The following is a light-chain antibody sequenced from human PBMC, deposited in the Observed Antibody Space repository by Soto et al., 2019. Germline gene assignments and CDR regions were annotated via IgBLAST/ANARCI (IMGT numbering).Light chain of an antibody. CDR3: QQRSNCPLT. Sequence: EIVLTQSPATLSLSPGERATLSCRASQSVSSYLAWYQQKPGQAPKLLIYDASNRATGIPARFSGSGSGTDFTLTISSLEPEDFAAYYCQQRSNCPLTFGGWTKVEIK. J-gene: IGKJ4*01. CDR1: QSVSSY. V-gene: IGKV3-11*01. CDR2: DAS.